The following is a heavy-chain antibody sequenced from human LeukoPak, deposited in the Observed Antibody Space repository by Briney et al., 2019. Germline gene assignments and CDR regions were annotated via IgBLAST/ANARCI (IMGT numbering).Heavy chain of an antibody. CDR1: GVSFSSYG. J-gene: IGHJ4*02. D-gene: IGHD1-14*01. V-gene: IGHV3-30*18. Sequence: GGSLRLSCAASGVSFSSYGMHWVRQAPGKGLEWVALISYDGSDKYYADSVKGRFTISRDNSKNTLSLQMSSLRQEDTAVYYCAKNWDRLDSWGQGTLVTVSS. CDR3: AKNWDRLDS. CDR2: ISYDGSDK.